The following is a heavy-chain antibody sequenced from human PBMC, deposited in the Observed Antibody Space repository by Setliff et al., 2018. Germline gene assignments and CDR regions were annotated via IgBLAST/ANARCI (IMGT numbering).Heavy chain of an antibody. J-gene: IGHJ3*02. V-gene: IGHV1-18*01. D-gene: IGHD3-22*01. CDR2: ISPYNGNT. CDR1: GHTFNSYG. CDR3: ARSSDSGYYHQRDAFDI. Sequence: GPPVKVSCKASGHTFNSYGINWLRQAPGQGLEWLGWISPYNGNTKYAQTVQDRITMATDTSTRTSYMELSSLRSGDTAVYFCARSSDSGYYHQRDAFDIWGQGTRVTVSS.